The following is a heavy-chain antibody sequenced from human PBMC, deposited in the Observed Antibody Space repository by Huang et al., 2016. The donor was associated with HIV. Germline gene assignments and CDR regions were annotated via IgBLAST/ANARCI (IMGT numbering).Heavy chain of an antibody. CDR1: GFSFRTYA. J-gene: IGHJ4*02. CDR3: ARYNSGWLDD. Sequence: QVQLVASGGGVVQPGRSLRLSCAVSGFSFRTYAIHWVRQAPGKGLEWVALISSDGTNKYYADSVKDRSTISRDNSENTVYLQINSLTTEDTAVYYCARYNSGWLDDWGQGTLVTVSS. CDR2: ISSDGTNK. D-gene: IGHD6-19*01. V-gene: IGHV3-30-3*01.